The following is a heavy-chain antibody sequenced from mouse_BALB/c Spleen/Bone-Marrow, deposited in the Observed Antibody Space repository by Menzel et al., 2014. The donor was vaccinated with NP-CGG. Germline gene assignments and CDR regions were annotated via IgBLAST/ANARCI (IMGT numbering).Heavy chain of an antibody. J-gene: IGHJ4*01. Sequence: DLVKPGASVKLSCKASGYTFXSYWINWVKQRPGQGLEWIGRIAPGSGNIYYNEMFKVKATLTVDASSSTAYIQLSSLSSEDSAVYSCARSYYVSSPYAMDYWGQGTSVTVSS. D-gene: IGHD1-1*01. CDR2: IAPGSGNI. CDR3: ARSYYVSSPYAMDY. V-gene: IGHV1S41*01. CDR1: GYTFXSYW.